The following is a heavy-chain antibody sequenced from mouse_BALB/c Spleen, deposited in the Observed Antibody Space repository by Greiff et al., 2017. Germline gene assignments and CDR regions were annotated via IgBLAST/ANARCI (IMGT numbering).Heavy chain of an antibody. Sequence: VHLVESGPGLVAPSQSLSITCTVSGFSLTDYGVSWIRQPPGKGLEWLGVIWGGGSTYYNSALKSRLSISKDNSKSQVFLKMNSLQTDDTAMYYCAKSPPYYGNYGGFAYWGQGTLVTVSA. J-gene: IGHJ3*01. V-gene: IGHV2-6-5*01. CDR3: AKSPPYYGNYGGFAY. CDR1: GFSLTDYG. D-gene: IGHD2-10*01. CDR2: IWGGGST.